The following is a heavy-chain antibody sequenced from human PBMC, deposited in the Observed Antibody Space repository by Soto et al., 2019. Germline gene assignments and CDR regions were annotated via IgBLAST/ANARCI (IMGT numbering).Heavy chain of an antibody. CDR1: GFTFSSYS. J-gene: IGHJ3*02. D-gene: IGHD2-15*01. CDR2: ISSSSSYI. CDR3: ARGGYCSGGSCYFSFRAFDI. V-gene: IGHV3-21*01. Sequence: GGSMRLSSAASGFTFSSYSMNWVRQAPGKGLEWVSSISSSSSYIYYADSVKGRFTISRDNAKNSLYLQMNSLRAEDTAVYYCARGGYCSGGSCYFSFRAFDIWGQGTMVTVSS.